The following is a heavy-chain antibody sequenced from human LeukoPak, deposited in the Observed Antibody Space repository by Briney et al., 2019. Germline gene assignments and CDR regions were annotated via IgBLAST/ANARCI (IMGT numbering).Heavy chain of an antibody. D-gene: IGHD5-24*01. CDR3: ARDGTPSHRDGYSTDY. J-gene: IGHJ4*02. Sequence: SETLSLTCTVSGGSISSYYWSWIRQPPGKGLEWIGYIYYSGSTNYNPSLKSRVTISVDTSRSQFSLKLTSVTAADTAVYYCARDGTPSHRDGYSTDYWGQGALVTVSS. CDR2: IYYSGST. CDR1: GGSISSYY. V-gene: IGHV4-59*12.